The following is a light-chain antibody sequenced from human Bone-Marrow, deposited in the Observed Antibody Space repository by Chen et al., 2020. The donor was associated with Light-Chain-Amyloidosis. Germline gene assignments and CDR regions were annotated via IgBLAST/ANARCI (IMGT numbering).Light chain of an antibody. CDR1: SSNIGNNY. CDR3: GTWDSSLNIGV. V-gene: IGLV1-51*01. Sequence: QSVLTQPPSVSAAPGQKVTISSSGSSSNIGNNYVSWYQQLPGTGPKLLIYDNEKRPSGIPDRCSGSKSGTSVILGITGLQTGDEADYYCGTWDSSLNIGVFGGGTKLTVL. J-gene: IGLJ3*02. CDR2: DNE.